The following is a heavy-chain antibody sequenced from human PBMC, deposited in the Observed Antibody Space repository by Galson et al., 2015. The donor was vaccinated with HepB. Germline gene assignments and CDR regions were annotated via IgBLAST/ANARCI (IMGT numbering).Heavy chain of an antibody. J-gene: IGHJ6*03. V-gene: IGHV1-58*01. CDR1: GYTFTSSA. CDR3: AARGGHYGEDYYYYMDV. Sequence: SVKVSCKASGYTFTSSAVQWVRQARGQRLEWIGWIVVGSGNTNYAQKFQERVTITRDMSTSTAYMELSSLRSEDTAVYYCAARGGHYGEDYYYYMDVWGKGATVTVSS. CDR2: IVVGSGNT. D-gene: IGHD4-17*01.